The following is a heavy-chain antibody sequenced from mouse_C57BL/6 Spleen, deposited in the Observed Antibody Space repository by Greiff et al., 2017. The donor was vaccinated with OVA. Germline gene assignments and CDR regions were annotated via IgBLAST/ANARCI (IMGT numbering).Heavy chain of an antibody. Sequence: VQLQQSGAELVRPGTSVKVSCKASGYAFTNYLIEWVKQRPGQGLEWIGVINPGSGGTNYNEKFKGKATLTADKSSSTAYMQLSSLTSEDSAVYFCARNFITTVVATDGFDYWGQGTTLTVSS. V-gene: IGHV1-54*01. J-gene: IGHJ2*01. CDR2: INPGSGGT. CDR3: ARNFITTVVATDGFDY. D-gene: IGHD1-1*01. CDR1: GYAFTNYL.